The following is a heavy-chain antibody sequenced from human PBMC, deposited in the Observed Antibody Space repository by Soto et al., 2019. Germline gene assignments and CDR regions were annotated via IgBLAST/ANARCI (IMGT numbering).Heavy chain of an antibody. CDR3: ARVSPQGGYYDSIGDSVYYEYCMDV. Sequence: ASVKVSCKASGYTFTSYGITWVRQAPGQGLEWMGWISAYSGNTNYAQKLQGRVTMTTDTSTSTVYMELRSLRSDDTAVYYCARVSPQGGYYDSIGDSVYYEYCMDVWGEGITVTVSS. J-gene: IGHJ6*02. CDR1: GYTFTSYG. CDR2: ISAYSGNT. D-gene: IGHD3-22*01. V-gene: IGHV1-18*01.